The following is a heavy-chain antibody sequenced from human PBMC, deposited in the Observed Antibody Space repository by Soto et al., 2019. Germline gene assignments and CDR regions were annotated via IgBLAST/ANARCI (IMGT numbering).Heavy chain of an antibody. V-gene: IGHV3-23*01. CDR1: GFPFGDYY. Sequence: GGSLRVSCAASGFPFGDYYMTWIRQAPGKGLEWVSTISGTGGNTYYADSVKGRFTISRDNSKNTVYLQMNSLRAEDTAVYYCVKAVYLLDFDYWGQGTLVTVSS. J-gene: IGHJ4*02. CDR2: ISGTGGNT. CDR3: VKAVYLLDFDY. D-gene: IGHD1-20*01.